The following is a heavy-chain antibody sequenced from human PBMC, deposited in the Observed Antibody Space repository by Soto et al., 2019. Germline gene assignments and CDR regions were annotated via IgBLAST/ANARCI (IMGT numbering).Heavy chain of an antibody. CDR1: GGSISSGGYH. J-gene: IGHJ4*02. Sequence: SETLSLTCTVSGGSISSGGYHWSWIRQHPGKGLEWIGYIYYSGSTYYNPSLKSRVSISVDTSKNQFSLKLSSVTAADTAVYYWARAPPPGGQEPLVPVPS. CDR3: ARAPPP. V-gene: IGHV4-31*03. CDR2: IYYSGST.